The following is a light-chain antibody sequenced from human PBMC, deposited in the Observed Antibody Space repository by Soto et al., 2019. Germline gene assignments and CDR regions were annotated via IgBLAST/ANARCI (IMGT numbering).Light chain of an antibody. V-gene: IGLV2-14*01. CDR2: DVS. J-gene: IGLJ2*01. CDR3: RSYTSSSPLV. CDR1: SRDVGGYDY. Sequence: QSALTQPASVTGSPGQSITISCTGTSRDVGGYDYVSRYQQHPGKAPKLIIYDVSNRPSGVSNRFSGSKSGNTASLPVSGLQAEDEDDDDCRSYTSSSPLVFGGGTKLTL.